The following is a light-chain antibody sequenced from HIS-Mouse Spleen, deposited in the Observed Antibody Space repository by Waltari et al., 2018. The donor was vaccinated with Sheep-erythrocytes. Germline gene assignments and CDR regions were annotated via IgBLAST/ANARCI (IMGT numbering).Light chain of an antibody. J-gene: IGLJ2*01. CDR2: QDS. Sequence: SYELTQPPSVSVSPGQTASITCSGDKLGDQYACWYQQKPGQSPVLVIYQDSKRPSGIHERFSGSNSGNTATLTISGTQAMDEADYYCQAWDSSTAVFGGGTKLTVL. CDR1: KLGDQY. V-gene: IGLV3-1*01. CDR3: QAWDSSTAV.